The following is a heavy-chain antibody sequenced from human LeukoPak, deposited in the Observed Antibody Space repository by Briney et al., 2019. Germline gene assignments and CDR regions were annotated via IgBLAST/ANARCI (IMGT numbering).Heavy chain of an antibody. Sequence: SETLSLTCAVYGGSFSDYYWSWVRQPPGKGLEWIGEINHSGTTNYSPSLKSRVSISVDTSKNQFSPKLNSVTAADAAMYYCASHYSSGSYRYTGSFDSWGQGMLVNVSS. CDR3: ASHYSSGSYRYTGSFDS. V-gene: IGHV4-34*01. CDR1: GGSFSDYY. CDR2: INHSGTT. J-gene: IGHJ4*02. D-gene: IGHD3-16*02.